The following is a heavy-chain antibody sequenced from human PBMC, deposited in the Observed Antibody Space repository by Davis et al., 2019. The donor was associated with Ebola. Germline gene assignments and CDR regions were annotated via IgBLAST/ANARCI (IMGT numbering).Heavy chain of an antibody. D-gene: IGHD1-1*01. CDR1: GFIFSNYW. CDR2: IRYDGSNK. J-gene: IGHJ4*02. CDR3: AKGDNDPDY. Sequence: PGGSLRLSCAASGFIFSNYWMSWVRQAPGKGLEWVAFIRYDGSNKYYADSVKGRFTISRDDSKNTLYLQMNSLSAEDTAVYYCAKGDNDPDYWGQGTLVTVSS. V-gene: IGHV3-30*02.